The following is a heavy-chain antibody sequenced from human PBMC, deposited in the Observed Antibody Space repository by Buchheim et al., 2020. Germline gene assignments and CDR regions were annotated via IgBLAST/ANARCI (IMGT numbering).Heavy chain of an antibody. J-gene: IGHJ2*01. Sequence: QVQLVESGGGVVQPGRSLRLSCAVSGFTFSIYEMHWVRQAPGKGLEWLAVISYDGNSEHYADSVKGRFTISRDSSTNMLYLHMSSLRAEDTAVYHCVRVPVTTRSFDFWGRGTL. CDR1: GFTFSIYE. D-gene: IGHD4-17*01. V-gene: IGHV3-30*03. CDR2: ISYDGNSE. CDR3: VRVPVTTRSFDF.